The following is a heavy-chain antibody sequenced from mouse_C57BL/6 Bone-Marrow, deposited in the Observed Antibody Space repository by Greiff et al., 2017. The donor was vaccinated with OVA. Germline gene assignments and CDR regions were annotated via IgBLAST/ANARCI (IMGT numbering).Heavy chain of an antibody. CDR3: ARSAPFYFDFDY. CDR1: GYAFTNYL. J-gene: IGHJ2*01. V-gene: IGHV1-54*01. Sequence: VQLQQSGAELVRPGTSVKVSCKASGYAFTNYLLEWVKQRPGQGLEWIGVINPGSGGTNYNEKFKGKATLTADKSSSTAYMQLSSLTSEDSAVYFCARSAPFYFDFDYWGQGTTLTVSS. CDR2: INPGSGGT. D-gene: IGHD2-1*01.